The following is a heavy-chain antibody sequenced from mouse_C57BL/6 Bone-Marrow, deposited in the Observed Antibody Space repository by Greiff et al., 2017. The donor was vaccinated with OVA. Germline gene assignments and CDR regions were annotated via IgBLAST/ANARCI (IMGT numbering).Heavy chain of an antibody. V-gene: IGHV1-82*01. CDR2: IYPGDGDT. CDR3: ARSESPDYLDY. J-gene: IGHJ2*01. Sequence: QVQLQQSGPELVKPGASVKISCKASGYAFSSSWMNWVKQRPGKGLEWIGRIYPGDGDTNYNGKFKGKATLTADKSSSTAYMQLSSLTSEDSAVYFCARSESPDYLDYWGQGTTLTVSS. CDR1: GYAFSSSW.